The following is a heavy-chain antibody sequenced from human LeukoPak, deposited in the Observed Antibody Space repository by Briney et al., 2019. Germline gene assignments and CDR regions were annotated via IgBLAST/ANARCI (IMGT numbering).Heavy chain of an antibody. CDR2: IYYSGST. CDR3: GVGTNSYYFDY. J-gene: IGHJ4*02. CDR1: GGSISSYY. Sequence: PSETLSLTCTVSGGSISSYYWSWIRQPPGKGLEWIGYIYYSGSTNYNPSLKSRVTISVDTSKNQFSLKLSSVTAADTAVYYCGVGTNSYYFDYWGQGTLVTVSS. D-gene: IGHD1-26*01. V-gene: IGHV4-59*01.